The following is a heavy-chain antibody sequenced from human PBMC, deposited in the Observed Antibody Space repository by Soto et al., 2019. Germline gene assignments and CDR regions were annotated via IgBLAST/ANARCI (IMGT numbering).Heavy chain of an antibody. V-gene: IGHV1-69*13. CDR3: ARVGYSYGLANLQFDY. Sequence: SVKVSCKASGGTFSSYAISWVRQAPGQGLEWMGGIIPIFGTANYAQKFQGRVTITADESTSTAYMELSSLRAEDTAVYYCARVGYSYGLANLQFDYWGQGTLVTVSS. D-gene: IGHD5-18*01. CDR1: GGTFSSYA. J-gene: IGHJ4*02. CDR2: IIPIFGTA.